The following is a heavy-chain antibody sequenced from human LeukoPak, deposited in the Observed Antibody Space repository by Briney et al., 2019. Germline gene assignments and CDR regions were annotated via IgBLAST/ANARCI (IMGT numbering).Heavy chain of an antibody. CDR1: GFTFNSYV. V-gene: IGHV3-23*01. Sequence: HPGGSLRLSCVASGFTFNSYVTGWVRQAPGKGLEWVSAISGSGGSTFYADSVKGRFTISRDNSKNTLYLEMNSLSPDDTAVYYCARGVEPLAANTLAYWGQGTLVTVSS. D-gene: IGHD1-14*01. CDR3: ARGVEPLAANTLAY. J-gene: IGHJ4*02. CDR2: ISGSGGST.